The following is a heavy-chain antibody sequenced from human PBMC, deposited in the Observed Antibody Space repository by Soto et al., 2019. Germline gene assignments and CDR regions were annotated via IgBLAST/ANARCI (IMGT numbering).Heavy chain of an antibody. V-gene: IGHV4-31*03. CDR1: GGTISNGGYY. Sequence: PSETLSLTCTVSGGTISNGGYYWSCIRQHPGKGLEWIGYIYYSGSTYYNPSLKSRVTITVDTSKNQFSLKLSSVTGADTAVYYCASGVPPQGSWFDPWGQGTLGTVSS. CDR2: IYYSGST. J-gene: IGHJ5*02. D-gene: IGHD3-10*01. CDR3: ASGVPPQGSWFDP.